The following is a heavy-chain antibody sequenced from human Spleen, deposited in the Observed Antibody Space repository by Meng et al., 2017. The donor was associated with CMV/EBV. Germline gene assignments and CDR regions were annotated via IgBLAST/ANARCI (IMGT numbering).Heavy chain of an antibody. CDR2: INPKSGGT. CDR1: TIHGYN. D-gene: IGHD2-15*01. V-gene: IGHV1-2*02. J-gene: IGHJ4*02. Sequence: TIHGYNMQWGRRAAGQGVEWMGWINPKSGGTNCAQKFQGRVTMTRDTSISTAYMELSRLRSDDTAVYYCARGSKCSGGSCRFYYFDYWGQGTLVTVSS. CDR3: ARGSKCSGGSCRFYYFDY.